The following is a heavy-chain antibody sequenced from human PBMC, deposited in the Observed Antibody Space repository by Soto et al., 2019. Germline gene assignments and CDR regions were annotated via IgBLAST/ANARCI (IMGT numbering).Heavy chain of an antibody. CDR3: ATPPWWVGPTTVSDY. CDR2: ISYDGSNK. CDR1: GFTFSSYA. D-gene: IGHD1-26*01. J-gene: IGHJ4*02. Sequence: GGSLRLSCAASGFTFSSYAMHWVRQAPGKGLEWVAVISYDGSNKYYADSVKGRFTISRDNSKNTLYLQMNSLRAEDTAVYYCATPPWWVGPTTVSDYWGQGTQVTVSS. V-gene: IGHV3-30-3*01.